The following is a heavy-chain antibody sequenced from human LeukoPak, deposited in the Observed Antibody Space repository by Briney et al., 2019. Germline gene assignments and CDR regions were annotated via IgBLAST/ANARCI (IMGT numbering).Heavy chain of an antibody. J-gene: IGHJ6*02. CDR2: ISAYNGNT. CDR3: ARDLRGGLEAYRPYYYYYGMDV. CDR1: GYTFTSYG. D-gene: IGHD1-1*01. V-gene: IGHV1-18*01. Sequence: GASVKVSCKASGYTFTSYGISWVRQAPGQGLEWMGWISAYNGNTNYAQKLQGRVTMTTDTSTSTAYMELRSLRSDDTAVYYCARDLRGGLEAYRPYYYYYGMDVWGQGTTVTVSS.